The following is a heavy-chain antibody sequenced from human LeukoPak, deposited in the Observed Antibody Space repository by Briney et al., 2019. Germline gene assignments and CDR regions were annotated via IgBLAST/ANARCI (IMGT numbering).Heavy chain of an antibody. CDR2: INPNSGGT. J-gene: IGHJ3*02. D-gene: IGHD3-16*01. CDR3: ARVAGPIGKAKGAAFDI. Sequence: ASVKVSCKASGYTFTDYYMHWVRQAPGQGLEWMGRINPNSGGTNYAQKFQGRVTMTRDTSISTAYMELSRLRSDDTAVYYCARVAGPIGKAKGAAFDIWGQGTMVTVSS. CDR1: GYTFTDYY. V-gene: IGHV1-2*06.